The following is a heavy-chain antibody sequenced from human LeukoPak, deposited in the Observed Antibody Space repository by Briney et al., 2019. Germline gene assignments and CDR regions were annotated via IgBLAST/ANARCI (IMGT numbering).Heavy chain of an antibody. CDR1: GFTFSNAL. D-gene: IGHD3-10*01. J-gene: IGHJ6*04. Sequence: GSLRLSCAASGFTFSNALMSWVRQAPGKGLEWVGRIKSKTDGGTTDYAAPVKGRFTISRDDSKNTLYLQINSLKTEDTAVYYCTTDSSLLWFGELRYYYYYGMDVWGKGTTVTVSS. V-gene: IGHV3-15*01. CDR2: IKSKTDGGTT. CDR3: TTDSSLLWFGELRYYYYYGMDV.